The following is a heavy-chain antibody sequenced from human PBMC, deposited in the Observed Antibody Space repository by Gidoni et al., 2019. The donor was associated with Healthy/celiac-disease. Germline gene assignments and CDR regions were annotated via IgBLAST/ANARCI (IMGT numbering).Heavy chain of an antibody. V-gene: IGHV1-3*01. Sequence: QVQLVQSGAEVKKPGASVKVSCKASGYTFTSYAMHWVPQAPGQRLEWMGWINAGNGNTKYSQKFQGRVTITRDTSASTAYMELSSLRSEDTAVYYCARDFCSSMVRGVISVFCYGMDVWGQGTTVTVSS. CDR1: GYTFTSYA. CDR2: INAGNGNT. D-gene: IGHD3-10*01. J-gene: IGHJ6*02. CDR3: ARDFCSSMVRGVISVFCYGMDV.